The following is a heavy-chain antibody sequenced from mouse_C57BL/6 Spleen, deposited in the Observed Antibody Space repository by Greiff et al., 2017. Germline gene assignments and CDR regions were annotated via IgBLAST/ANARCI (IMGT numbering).Heavy chain of an antibody. V-gene: IGHV1-81*01. CDR1: GYTFTSYC. CDR3: ARVLDYDGSQYFDY. D-gene: IGHD1-1*01. Sequence: QVQLQQPGAELARPGASVQLSCKASGYTFTSYCLSWVKQRPGQGLEWIGEIYPRSGSTYYNETFKGKATLTADQSSSTAYMALSSLTSEDSAFYVCARVLDYDGSQYFDYWGQGTTLTVSS. CDR2: IYPRSGST. J-gene: IGHJ2*01.